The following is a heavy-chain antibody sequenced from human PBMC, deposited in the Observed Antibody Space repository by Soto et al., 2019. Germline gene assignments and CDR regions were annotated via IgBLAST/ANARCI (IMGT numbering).Heavy chain of an antibody. Sequence: QVQLVQSGAEVKKPGASVKISCTASGYTVTTHYMHWVRQDPGRGLEWMGAINPGSGAAKYTQTFQARVTMTRDTSTNTVYMEMSALRSEDTAVFYCARGGEVGVAGSAAFDMWGQGTMVTVSS. CDR2: INPGSGAA. V-gene: IGHV1-46*01. J-gene: IGHJ3*02. CDR1: GYTVTTHY. CDR3: ARGGEVGVAGSAAFDM. D-gene: IGHD3-3*01.